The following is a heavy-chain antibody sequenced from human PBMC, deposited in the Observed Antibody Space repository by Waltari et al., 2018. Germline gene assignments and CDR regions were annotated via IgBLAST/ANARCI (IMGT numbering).Heavy chain of an antibody. CDR2: IWYDGSNK. D-gene: IGHD6-19*01. CDR3: ARDKAVAGSRLDY. V-gene: IGHV3-33*01. Sequence: QVQLVESGGGVVQPGRSLRLSCEASGFTFSSYGTHWVRQAPGKGLEWVAVIWYDGSNKYYADSVKGRFTISRDNSKNTLYLQMNSLRAEDTAVYYCARDKAVAGSRLDYWGQGTLVTVSS. CDR1: GFTFSSYG. J-gene: IGHJ4*02.